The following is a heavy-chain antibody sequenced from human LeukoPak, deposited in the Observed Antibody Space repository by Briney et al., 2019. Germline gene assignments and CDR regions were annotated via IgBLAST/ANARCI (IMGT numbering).Heavy chain of an antibody. Sequence: GGSLRLSCAASGFTFSSYAMNWVRQAPGKGLEWVSYISTSSSAIYYADSVRGRFTISRDNAKNSLYLQMNSLRAEDTAVYYCARDKHTWEPAYYFDYWGQGTLVTVSS. J-gene: IGHJ4*02. CDR1: GFTFSSYA. CDR2: ISTSSSAI. CDR3: ARDKHTWEPAYYFDY. D-gene: IGHD1-26*01. V-gene: IGHV3-48*01.